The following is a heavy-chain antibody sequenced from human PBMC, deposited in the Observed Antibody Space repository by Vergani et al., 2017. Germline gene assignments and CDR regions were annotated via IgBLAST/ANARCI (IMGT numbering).Heavy chain of an antibody. D-gene: IGHD2-2*02. CDR3: ATIGYRRWGYYFDY. CDR2: ICHTEDT. Sequence: QLQLHKSGPGLVKPSETLSLTCAVSGDSISSNNCWTWVRQPPGKVLEWIGEICHTEDTKYSPSLKSRVTVSVDESRNLFSLRLNSVTAADTAVYYCATIGYRRWGYYFDYWVQGSLVTVSS. CDR1: GDSISSNNC. J-gene: IGHJ4*02. V-gene: IGHV4-4*02.